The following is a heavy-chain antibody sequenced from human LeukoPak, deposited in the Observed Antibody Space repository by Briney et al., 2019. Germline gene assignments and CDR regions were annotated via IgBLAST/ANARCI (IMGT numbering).Heavy chain of an antibody. CDR2: IHHSGDT. CDR1: GYSISSGFY. D-gene: IGHD4-23*01. V-gene: IGHV4-38-2*02. Sequence: SETLSLTCSVSGYSISSGFYWGWIRPPPGKGLEWIGTIHHSGDTYYNPFLKSRVTISIQTSKNQFSLRLSSVTAADTAVYYCARDERWELTGFDSWGQGILVTVSS. J-gene: IGHJ4*02. CDR3: ARDERWELTGFDS.